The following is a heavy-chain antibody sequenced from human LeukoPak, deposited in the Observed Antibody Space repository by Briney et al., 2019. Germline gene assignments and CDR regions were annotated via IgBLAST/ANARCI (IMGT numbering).Heavy chain of an antibody. CDR1: GYTFPAYY. J-gene: IGHJ4*02. Sequence: ASVQVSRKASGYTFPAYYMHWVRPPPGQGLEGMGWINPNAGGTNYAQKFQGRVTMTRDTSISTAYMELSSLRSEDTAVYYCARETRLYYGSGSFDYWGQGTLVTVSS. V-gene: IGHV1-2*02. CDR2: INPNAGGT. D-gene: IGHD3-10*01. CDR3: ARETRLYYGSGSFDY.